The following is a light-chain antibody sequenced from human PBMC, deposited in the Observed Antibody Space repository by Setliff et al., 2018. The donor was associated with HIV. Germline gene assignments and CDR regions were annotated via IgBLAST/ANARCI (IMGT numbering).Light chain of an antibody. CDR1: SSDVGGYNY. CDR3: SSYTSNARV. Sequence: QSALTQPASVSGSPGQSITISCTGTSSDVGGYNYVSWYQHHPGKAPKLMIYDVSSRPSGVSNRFSGSKSGNTASLTISGLQADDEADYYCSSYTSNARVFGTGTKATVL. V-gene: IGLV2-14*03. CDR2: DVS. J-gene: IGLJ1*01.